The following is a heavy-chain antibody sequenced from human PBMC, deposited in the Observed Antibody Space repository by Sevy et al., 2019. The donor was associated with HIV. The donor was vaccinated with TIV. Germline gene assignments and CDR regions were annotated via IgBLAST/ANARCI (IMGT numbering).Heavy chain of an antibody. Sequence: SETLSLTCAVHDGSFSGYYWTWIRQLPGKGLEWIGEINESGITYYNPSLKSRVTISVDTSMKQFSLKLNSVTAVDSAVYFCARSPPVVVVPGAPSWFDPWGQGTLVTVSS. CDR2: INESGIT. D-gene: IGHD2-2*01. CDR1: DGSFSGYY. J-gene: IGHJ5*02. CDR3: ARSPPVVVVPGAPSWFDP. V-gene: IGHV4-34*01.